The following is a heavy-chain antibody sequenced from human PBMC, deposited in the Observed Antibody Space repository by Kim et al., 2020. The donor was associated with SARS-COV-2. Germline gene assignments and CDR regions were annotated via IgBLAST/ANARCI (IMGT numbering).Heavy chain of an antibody. J-gene: IGHJ2*01. CDR3: ARDGGYGDYELHWYFDL. Sequence: SETLSLTCTVSGGSISSSSYYWGWIRQPPGKGLEWIGSIYYSGSTYYNPSLKSRVTISVDTSKNQFSLKLSSVTAADTAVYYCARDGGYGDYELHWYFDLWGRGTLVTVSS. CDR1: GGSISSSSYY. CDR2: IYYSGST. D-gene: IGHD4-17*01. V-gene: IGHV4-39*07.